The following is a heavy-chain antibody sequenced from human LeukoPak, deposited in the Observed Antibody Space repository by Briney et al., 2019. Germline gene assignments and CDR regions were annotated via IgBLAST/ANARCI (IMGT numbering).Heavy chain of an antibody. D-gene: IGHD3-10*01. J-gene: IGHJ5*02. Sequence: SRTLSLTCAVCAASITSYKSWRWVRQPPAKGLEWIGEISHSGSTSYNPSLKSRVTISVDKSKNQFSLRLSFVTAADSAVYYCARGLGAGGSSDWFDLWGQGILVTVSS. CDR2: ISHSGST. CDR1: AASITSYKS. V-gene: IGHV4-4*02. CDR3: ARGLGAGGSSDWFDL.